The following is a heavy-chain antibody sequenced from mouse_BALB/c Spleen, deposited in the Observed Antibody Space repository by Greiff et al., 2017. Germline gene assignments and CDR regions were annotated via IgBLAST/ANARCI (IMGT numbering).Heavy chain of an antibody. Sequence: VQLQESGPGLVQPSQSLSITCTVSGFSLTSYGVHWVRQSPGKGLEWLGVIWSGGSTDYNAAFISRLSISKDNSKSQVFFKMNSLQADDTAIYYCARNQGSSQGDYFDYWGQGTTLTVSS. CDR1: GFSLTSYG. D-gene: IGHD1-1*01. CDR3: ARNQGSSQGDYFDY. CDR2: IWSGGST. J-gene: IGHJ2*01. V-gene: IGHV2-4-1*01.